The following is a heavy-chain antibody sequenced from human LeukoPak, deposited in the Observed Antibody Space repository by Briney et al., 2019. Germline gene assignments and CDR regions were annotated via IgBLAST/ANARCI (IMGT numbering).Heavy chain of an antibody. Sequence: SQTLSLTWVISGDSVSSNTTGWNWIRQSPSRGLEWLGRTYYRSKWFNDYEVSVKSRITISPDTSKNQFSLHLNSVTPEDTAVYYCARGGGSCDYWGQGTLVTVSS. J-gene: IGHJ4*02. CDR2: TYYRSKWFN. D-gene: IGHD2-15*01. CDR1: GDSVSSNTTG. V-gene: IGHV6-1*01. CDR3: ARGGGSCDY.